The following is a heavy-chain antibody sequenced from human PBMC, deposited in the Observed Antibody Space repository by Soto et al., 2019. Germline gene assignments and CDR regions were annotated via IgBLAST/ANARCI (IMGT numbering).Heavy chain of an antibody. J-gene: IGHJ4*02. CDR3: ARRGGWGYNWNYPFDY. CDR1: SGSISSYY. CDR2: IYYSGST. Sequence: PSDTMCISCASSSGSISSYYWSLIRQPPGKRLEWIGYIYYSGSTNYNPSLKSRVTISVDTSKNQFSLKLSSVTAADTAVYYCARRGGWGYNWNYPFDYWGQGTLVTVSS. D-gene: IGHD1-7*01. V-gene: IGHV4-59*08.